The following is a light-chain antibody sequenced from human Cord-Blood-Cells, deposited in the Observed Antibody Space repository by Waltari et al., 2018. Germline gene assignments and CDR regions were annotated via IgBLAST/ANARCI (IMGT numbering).Light chain of an antibody. Sequence: QSALTQPASVSGSPGQSITLSCTGPSSDVGSYNLVPWYQQHPGKAPKLMIYEGSKRPSGVSSRFSGSKSGNTASLTISGLRAEDEADYYCCSYAGSSTHVVFGGGTKLTVL. J-gene: IGLJ2*01. V-gene: IGLV2-23*01. CDR1: SSDVGSYNL. CDR3: CSYAGSSTHVV. CDR2: EGS.